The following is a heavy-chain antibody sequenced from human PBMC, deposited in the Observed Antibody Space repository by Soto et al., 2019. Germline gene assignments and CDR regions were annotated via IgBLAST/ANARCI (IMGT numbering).Heavy chain of an antibody. CDR1: GGSFSGYY. V-gene: IGHV4-34*01. Sequence: SETLSLTCAVSGGSFSGYYWSWIRQPPGKGLEWIGEINHSGSTNYNPSLKSRVTISVDTSKNQFSLKLSSVTAADTAVYYCTRSGGTAAFVYWGPRTPVTVYS. CDR2: INHSGST. J-gene: IGHJ4*02. D-gene: IGHD2-15*01. CDR3: TRSGGTAAFVY.